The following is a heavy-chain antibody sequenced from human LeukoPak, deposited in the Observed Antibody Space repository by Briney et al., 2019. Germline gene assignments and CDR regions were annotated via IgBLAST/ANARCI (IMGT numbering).Heavy chain of an antibody. CDR2: IYYSGST. Sequence: PSETLSLTCTVSGGSISSSSYYWGWIRQPPGKGLEWIGSIYYSGSTYYNPSLKSRVTISVDTSKNQFSLKLSSVTAADTAVYYCARVRGSGSWIGRVVSVVAATPRDYYYYYMDVWGKGTTVTVSS. CDR1: GGSISSSSYY. J-gene: IGHJ6*03. V-gene: IGHV4-39*01. CDR3: ARVRGSGSWIGRVVSVVAATPRDYYYYYMDV. D-gene: IGHD2-15*01.